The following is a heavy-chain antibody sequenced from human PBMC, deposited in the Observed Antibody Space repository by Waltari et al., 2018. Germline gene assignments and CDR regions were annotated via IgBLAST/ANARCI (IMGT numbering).Heavy chain of an antibody. Sequence: QVQLVQSGAEVKKPGASVKVSCKASGYTFTGYYMHWVRQAPGQGLEWMGRINPNSGGTNYAQKFQGRVTMTRDTSISTAYMELSRLRSDDTAVYYWARGYYDSSGYDNAFDIWGQGTMVTVSS. J-gene: IGHJ3*02. CDR1: GYTFTGYY. D-gene: IGHD3-22*01. CDR2: INPNSGGT. CDR3: ARGYYDSSGYDNAFDI. V-gene: IGHV1-2*06.